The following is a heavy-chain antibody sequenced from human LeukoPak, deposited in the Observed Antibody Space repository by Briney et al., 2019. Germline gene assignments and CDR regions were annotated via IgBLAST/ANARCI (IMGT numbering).Heavy chain of an antibody. CDR1: GFTVSSTY. D-gene: IGHD3-22*01. J-gene: IGHJ6*02. Sequence: GGSLRLSCAASGFTVSSTYMSWVRQAPGKGLEWVSVIYIDDTTWYIDSVKGRFTISRDNSKNTLYLQMNSLRAEDTAVYYCARVLLPLYGMDVWGQGTTVTVSS. CDR3: ARVLLPLYGMDV. V-gene: IGHV3-53*01. CDR2: IYIDDTT.